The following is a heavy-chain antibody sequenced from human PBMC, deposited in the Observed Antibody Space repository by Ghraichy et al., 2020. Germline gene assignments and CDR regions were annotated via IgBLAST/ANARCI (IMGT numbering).Heavy chain of an antibody. CDR3: ARDFSSVAPRYPEH. V-gene: IGHV1-46*03. D-gene: IGHD3-16*02. J-gene: IGHJ4*02. Sequence: ASVKVSCNTSGYTFTSYNIHWVRQAPGQGLEWMGVVKPRSGNTTPAQKFQDRISMTRDTSTNTVYLELISLTSEDTAVYYCARDFSSVAPRYPEHWGQGTLGTGSS. CDR1: GYTFTSYN. CDR2: VKPRSGNT.